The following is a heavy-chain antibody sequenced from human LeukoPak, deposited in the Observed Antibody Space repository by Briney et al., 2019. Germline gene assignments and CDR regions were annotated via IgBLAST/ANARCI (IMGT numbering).Heavy chain of an antibody. D-gene: IGHD6-13*01. V-gene: IGHV1-2*02. CDR3: ARDRSYSSSWSNWFDP. CDR1: GYTFTGYY. Sequence: ASVKVSCKASGYTFTGYYMHWVRQAPGQRLEWMGWINPNSGGTNYAQKFQGRVTMTRDTSISTAYMELSRLRSDDTAVYYCARDRSYSSSWSNWFDPWGQGTLVTVSS. CDR2: INPNSGGT. J-gene: IGHJ5*02.